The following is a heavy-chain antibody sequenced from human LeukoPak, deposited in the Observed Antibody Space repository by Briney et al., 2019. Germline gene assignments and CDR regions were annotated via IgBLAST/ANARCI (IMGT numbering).Heavy chain of an antibody. V-gene: IGHV3-7*01. CDR2: IKQDGSEK. Sequence: GGSLRLSCAASGFTFSSYWMSWVRQAPGKGLEWVANIKQDGSEKYYVDSVKGRFTISRDNSKNTVYVQMNSLRGEDTAVYYCAKGGSSSWSYFDYWGQGILVTVSS. CDR1: GFTFSSYW. D-gene: IGHD6-13*01. J-gene: IGHJ4*02. CDR3: AKGGSSSWSYFDY.